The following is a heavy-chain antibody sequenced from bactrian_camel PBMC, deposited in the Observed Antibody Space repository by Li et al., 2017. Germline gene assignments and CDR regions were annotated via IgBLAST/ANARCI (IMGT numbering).Heavy chain of an antibody. Sequence: VQLVESGGGSVQAGGSLRLSCVLSRYSRSSYNCMGWFRQDMGGQRREGIAAIYGGGDRTTYASSVRGRFTISQDSTGNTYLQMNNLKPEDTAMYYCAADMGDCFSDHVAGRYWGQGTQVTVS. CDR1: RYSRSSYN. CDR2: IYGGGDRT. D-gene: IGHD4*01. J-gene: IGHJ4*01. CDR3: AADMGDCFSDHVAGRY. V-gene: IGHV3S42*01.